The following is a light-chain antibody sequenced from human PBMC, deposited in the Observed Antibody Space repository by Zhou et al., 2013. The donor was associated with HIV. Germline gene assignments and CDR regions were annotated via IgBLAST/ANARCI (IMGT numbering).Light chain of an antibody. J-gene: IGKJ2*03. Sequence: ETVMTQFPASLSVSPGKDHPLCRASQSVSSYLAWYQQKPGQAPRLLIYDASNRATGIPARFSGSGSGTDFTLTITRLEPEDFAMYYCQQYGSSPRSFGQGT. CDR2: DAS. V-gene: IGKV3-20*01. CDR1: QSVSSY. CDR3: QQYGSSPRS.